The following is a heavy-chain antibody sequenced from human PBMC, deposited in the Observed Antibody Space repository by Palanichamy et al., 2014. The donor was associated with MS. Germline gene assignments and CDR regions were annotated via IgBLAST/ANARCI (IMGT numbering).Heavy chain of an antibody. V-gene: IGHV4-59*08. CDR2: IFYTGST. J-gene: IGHJ5*02. CDR1: GGSITSYY. CDR3: ARHSSSSRGWFDP. D-gene: IGHD6-6*01. Sequence: QVQLQESGPGLVKPSETLSLTCTVSGGSITSYYWSWIRQPPGKGLEWIGYIFYTGSTDYNPSLKSRITISVDTSKNQFSLKLTSATAADTAFYYCARHSSSSRGWFDPWGQGTLVTVSS.